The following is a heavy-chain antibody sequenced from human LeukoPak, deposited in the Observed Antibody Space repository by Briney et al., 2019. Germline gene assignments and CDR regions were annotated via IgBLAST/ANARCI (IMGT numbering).Heavy chain of an antibody. D-gene: IGHD2-2*01. Sequence: GGSLRLSCAASRFIFSTYPMNWVRQAPGKGLEWVSGISTRGGSTYYSDSVKGRFTIFRDNSKNTLYLQMDSLRAEDTAVYYCAKLGDDIVVVPAALFDYWGQGTLVTVSS. CDR3: AKLGDDIVVVPAALFDY. J-gene: IGHJ4*02. V-gene: IGHV3-23*01. CDR1: RFIFSTYP. CDR2: ISTRGGST.